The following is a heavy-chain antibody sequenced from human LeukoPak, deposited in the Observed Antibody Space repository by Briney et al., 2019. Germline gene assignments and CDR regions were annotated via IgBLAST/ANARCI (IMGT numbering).Heavy chain of an antibody. CDR3: ARVAAIGISGNWFDP. Sequence: SETLSLTCTVSGGSISSSSYYWGWIRQPPGKGLEWIGSIYYSGSTYYNPSLKSRVTISVDTSKNQFSLKLSSVTAADTAVYYCARVAAIGISGNWFDPWGQGTQVTVSS. J-gene: IGHJ5*02. D-gene: IGHD3-3*01. CDR2: IYYSGST. V-gene: IGHV4-39*07. CDR1: GGSISSSSYY.